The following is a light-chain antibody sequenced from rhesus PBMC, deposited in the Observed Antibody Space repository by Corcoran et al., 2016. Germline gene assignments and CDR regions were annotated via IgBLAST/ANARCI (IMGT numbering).Light chain of an antibody. CDR3: QHYHSSPLT. CDR2: EAS. CDR1: QGITND. Sequence: DIQMTQSPSSLSASVGDRVTITCRVSQGITNDLAWYQQKPGETPTLLIYEASSLESGIPSRFRGSGSGTDFALTISSLQSEDFATYNCQHYHSSPLTFGGGTKVEIK. V-gene: IGKV1S17*01. J-gene: IGKJ4*01.